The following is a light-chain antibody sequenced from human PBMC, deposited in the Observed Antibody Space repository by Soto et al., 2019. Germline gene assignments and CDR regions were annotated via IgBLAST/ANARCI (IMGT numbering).Light chain of an antibody. CDR1: QSVSTD. Sequence: EIVMTQSPVTLSVSPGERATLSCRASQSVSTDFAWYQQKPGQAPRRHIYGSVTRATGIPARFSGSESRTEFTLTLSSLQTEDFTVYYSQHYTNWPPITLGQGTRLEI. CDR2: GSV. CDR3: QHYTNWPPIT. J-gene: IGKJ5*01. V-gene: IGKV3-15*01.